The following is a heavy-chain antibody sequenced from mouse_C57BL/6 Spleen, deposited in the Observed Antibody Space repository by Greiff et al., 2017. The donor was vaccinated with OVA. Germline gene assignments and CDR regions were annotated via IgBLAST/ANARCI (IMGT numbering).Heavy chain of an antibody. CDR1: GYTFTSYW. J-gene: IGHJ2*01. V-gene: IGHV1-64*01. CDR3: ARGKVYDYAFDY. D-gene: IGHD2-4*01. CDR2: IHPNSGST. Sequence: QVQLQQPGAELVKPGASVKLSCKASGYTFTSYWMHWVKQRPGQGLEWIGMIHPNSGSTNYNEKFKSKATLTVDKSSSTAYMQLSSLTSEDSAVYYCARGKVYDYAFDYWGQGTTPTVSS.